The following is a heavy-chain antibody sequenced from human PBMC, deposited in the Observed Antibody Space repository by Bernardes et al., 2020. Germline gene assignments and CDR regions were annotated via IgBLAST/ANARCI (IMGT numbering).Heavy chain of an antibody. J-gene: IGHJ6*02. CDR3: ARDIGFWVGGGMDV. CDR1: GFTVSSNY. V-gene: IGHV3-53*01. Sequence: GGSLRLSCAASGFTVSSNYMSWVRQAPGKGLEWVSVIYSGGSTYYADSVKGRFTISRDNSKNTLYLQMNSLRAEDTAVYYCARDIGFWVGGGMDVWGQGTTVTVSS. D-gene: IGHD3-3*01. CDR2: IYSGGST.